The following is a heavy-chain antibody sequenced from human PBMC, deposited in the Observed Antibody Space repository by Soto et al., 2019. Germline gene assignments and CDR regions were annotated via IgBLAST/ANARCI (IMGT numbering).Heavy chain of an antibody. CDR3: ARGICERGGLDV. V-gene: IGHV4-4*02. CDR1: GGAISSSNW. J-gene: IGHJ6*02. D-gene: IGHD1-1*01. Sequence: QVQLQESGPGLVKPSGTLSLTCAVSGGAISSSNWWSLVRQPPWKGLEWFGEIYHRVSTNYNPSLNSRVTISREKPTKQFPLKLSSVAAADTAVCYYARGICERGGLDVWGQATTVTVSS. CDR2: IYHRVST.